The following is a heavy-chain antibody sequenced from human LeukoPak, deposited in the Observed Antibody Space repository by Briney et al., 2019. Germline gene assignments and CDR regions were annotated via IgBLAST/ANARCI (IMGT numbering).Heavy chain of an antibody. V-gene: IGHV3-30-3*01. CDR2: ISYGGSNK. CDR1: GFTFSSYA. D-gene: IGHD3-10*01. CDR3: ARPIYGSGSYHDAFDI. Sequence: GRSLRLSCAASGFTFSSYAMHWVRQAPGKGLEWVAVISYGGSNKYYADSVKGRFTISRDNSKNTLYLQMNSLRAEDTAVYYCARPIYGSGSYHDAFDIWGQGTMVTVSS. J-gene: IGHJ3*02.